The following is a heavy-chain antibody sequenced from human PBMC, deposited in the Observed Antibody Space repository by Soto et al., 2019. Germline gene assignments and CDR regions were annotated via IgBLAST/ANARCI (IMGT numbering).Heavy chain of an antibody. Sequence: QVQLQESGPGLVKPSQTLSLTRTVSGGSISSGGYYWSWIRQHPGKGLEWIGYIYYSGSTYYNPSLKSRVTISVDTSKNQFSLKLSSVTAADTAVYYCARDLAMVRGVNWFDPWGQGTLVTVSS. V-gene: IGHV4-31*03. D-gene: IGHD3-10*01. J-gene: IGHJ5*02. CDR2: IYYSGST. CDR3: ARDLAMVRGVNWFDP. CDR1: GGSISSGGYY.